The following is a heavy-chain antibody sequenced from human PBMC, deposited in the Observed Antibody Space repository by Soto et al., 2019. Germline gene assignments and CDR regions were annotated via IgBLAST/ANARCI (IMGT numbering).Heavy chain of an antibody. CDR3: ARSGGCSSTSCYLVLDV. V-gene: IGHV3-53*01. CDR2: IYSGGST. J-gene: IGHJ6*02. D-gene: IGHD2-2*01. CDR1: GFTVSSNY. Sequence: PGGSLRLSCASSGFTVSSNYMSWVRQAPGKGLEWVSVIYSGGSTYYADSVKGRFTISRDNSKNTLYLQMNSLRAEDTAVYYCARSGGCSSTSCYLVLDVWGQGTTVTVSS.